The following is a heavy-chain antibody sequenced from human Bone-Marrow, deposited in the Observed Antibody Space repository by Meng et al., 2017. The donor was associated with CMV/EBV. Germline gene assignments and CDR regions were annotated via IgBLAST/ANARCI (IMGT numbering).Heavy chain of an antibody. CDR3: ARALNH. CDR2: INPDSGST. CDR1: GYTFTKFY. Sequence: ASVKVSCKASGYTFTKFYIYWVRQAPGLGPEWMGIINPDSGSTSHAQKFQGRVTMTRDTSISTAYMELSRLRSDDTAVYYCARALNHWGQGTLVTVSS. V-gene: IGHV1-46*01. J-gene: IGHJ5*02.